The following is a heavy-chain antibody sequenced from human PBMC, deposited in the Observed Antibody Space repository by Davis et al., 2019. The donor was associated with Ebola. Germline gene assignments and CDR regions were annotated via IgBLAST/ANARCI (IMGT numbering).Heavy chain of an antibody. V-gene: IGHV3-23*01. J-gene: IGHJ5*02. CDR1: GGSISSYY. CDR2: ISGSGGST. CDR3: AKDQASVPYSSGWTYNWFDP. Sequence: PGGSLRLSCTVSGGSISSYYWSWVRQAPGKGLVWVSAISGSGGSTYYADSVKGRFTISRDNAKNSLYLQMNSLRAEDTALYYCAKDQASVPYSSGWTYNWFDPWGQGTLVAVSS. D-gene: IGHD6-19*01.